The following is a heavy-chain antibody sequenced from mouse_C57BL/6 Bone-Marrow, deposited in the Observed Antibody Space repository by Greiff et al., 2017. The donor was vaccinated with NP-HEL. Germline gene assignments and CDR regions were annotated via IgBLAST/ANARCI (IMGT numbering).Heavy chain of an antibody. CDR1: GYTFTSYG. CDR2: IYPRSGNT. Sequence: QVQLQQPGAELARPGASVKLSCKASGYTFTSYGISWVKQRTGQGLEWIGEIYPRSGNTYYNEKFKGKATLTADKSSSTAYMELRSLTSEDSAVYFCARKRIDRLLGFAYWGQGTLVTVSA. D-gene: IGHD2-3*01. J-gene: IGHJ3*01. V-gene: IGHV1-81*01. CDR3: ARKRIDRLLGFAY.